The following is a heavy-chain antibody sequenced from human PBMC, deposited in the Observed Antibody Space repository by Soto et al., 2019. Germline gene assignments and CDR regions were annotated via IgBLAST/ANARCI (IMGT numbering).Heavy chain of an antibody. CDR2: ISYDGSNK. D-gene: IGHD3-3*01. Sequence: QVQLVESGGGVVQPGRSLRLSCAASGFTFSSYGMHWVRQAPGKGLEWVAVISYDGSNKYYADSVNGRFTISRDNSKNTLYLQMNSLRAEDTAVYYCAKDLRFLEWLFDYWGQGTLVTVSS. J-gene: IGHJ4*02. CDR1: GFTFSSYG. V-gene: IGHV3-30*18. CDR3: AKDLRFLEWLFDY.